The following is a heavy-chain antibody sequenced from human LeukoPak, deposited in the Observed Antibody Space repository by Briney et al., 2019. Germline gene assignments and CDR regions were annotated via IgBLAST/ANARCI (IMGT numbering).Heavy chain of an antibody. V-gene: IGHV3-33*06. D-gene: IGHD2-2*01. J-gene: IGHJ4*02. Sequence: PGGSLRLSCAASGFTFSSYGMHWVRQAPGKGLEWVAVIWYDGGNKYYADSVKGRFTISRDNSKNTLYLQMNSLRAEDTAVYYCAKGGYCSSTSCYRRGFDYWGQGTLVTVSS. CDR1: GFTFSSYG. CDR3: AKGGYCSSTSCYRRGFDY. CDR2: IWYDGGNK.